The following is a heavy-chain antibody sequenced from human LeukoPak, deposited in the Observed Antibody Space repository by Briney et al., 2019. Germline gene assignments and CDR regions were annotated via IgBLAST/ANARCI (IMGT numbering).Heavy chain of an antibody. Sequence: GGSLRLSCAASGFTFSDYYMSWIRQAPGEGLEWVSYISSSGSTIYYADSVKGRFTISRDNAKNSLYLQMNSLRAEDTAVYYCAEDNYYDSSGYYAYWGQGTLVTVSS. CDR1: GFTFSDYY. V-gene: IGHV3-11*01. CDR2: ISSSGSTI. CDR3: AEDNYYDSSGYYAY. J-gene: IGHJ4*02. D-gene: IGHD3-22*01.